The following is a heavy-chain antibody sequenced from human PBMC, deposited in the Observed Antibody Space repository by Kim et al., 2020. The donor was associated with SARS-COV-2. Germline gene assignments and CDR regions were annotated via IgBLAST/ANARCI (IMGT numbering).Heavy chain of an antibody. CDR1: GGSISSGSYY. CDR3: ARDKPYGFGGSAGSRYYYYGMDV. CDR2: IYTSGST. V-gene: IGHV4-61*02. D-gene: IGHD3-10*01. J-gene: IGHJ6*02. Sequence: SETLSLTCTVSGGSISSGSYYWSWIRQPAGKGLEWIGRIYTSGSTNYNPSLKSRVTISVDTSKNQFSLKLSSVTAADTAVYYCARDKPYGFGGSAGSRYYYYGMDVWGQGTTVTVSS.